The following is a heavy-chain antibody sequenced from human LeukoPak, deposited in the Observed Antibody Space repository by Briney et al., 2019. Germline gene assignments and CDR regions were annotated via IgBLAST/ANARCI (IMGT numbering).Heavy chain of an antibody. CDR3: ARDPRLLWFGELWYFDY. CDR2: INPNSGGT. V-gene: IGHV1-2*02. Sequence: SVKVSCKASGYTFTGYYMHWVRQAPGHGLEWMGWINPNSGGTNYTQKFQGRVTMTRDTSISTAYMELSRLRSDDTAVYYCARDPRLLWFGELWYFDYWGQGTLVTVSS. J-gene: IGHJ4*02. CDR1: GYTFTGYY. D-gene: IGHD3-10*01.